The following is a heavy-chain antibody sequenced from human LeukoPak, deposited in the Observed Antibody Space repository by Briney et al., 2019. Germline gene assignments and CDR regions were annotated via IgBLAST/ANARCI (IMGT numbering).Heavy chain of an antibody. J-gene: IGHJ2*01. CDR2: ISGSGGST. CDR1: GFTFSSYA. V-gene: IGHV3-23*01. Sequence: GGSLRLSCAASGFTFSSYAMSWVRQAPGKGLEWVSAISGSGGSTYYADSVKGRFTISRDNSKNTLYLQMNSLRAEDTAVYYCATYGGNSKEEGYFDLWGRGTLVTVSS. D-gene: IGHD4-23*01. CDR3: ATYGGNSKEEGYFDL.